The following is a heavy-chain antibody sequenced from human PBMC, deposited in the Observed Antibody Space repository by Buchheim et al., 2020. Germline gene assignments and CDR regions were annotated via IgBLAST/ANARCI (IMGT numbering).Heavy chain of an antibody. CDR3: ACLFGVVSLTDARILGRRRGMDV. Sequence: QVQLVQSGAEVKKPGASVKVSCKASGYTFTGYYMHWVRQAPGQGLEWMGWINPNSGGTNYAQKFQGRVTMTRDTSISTAYMELSRLRSDDTAVYYCACLFGVVSLTDARILGRRRGMDVWGQGTT. J-gene: IGHJ6*02. D-gene: IGHD3-3*01. CDR1: GYTFTGYY. V-gene: IGHV1-2*02. CDR2: INPNSGGT.